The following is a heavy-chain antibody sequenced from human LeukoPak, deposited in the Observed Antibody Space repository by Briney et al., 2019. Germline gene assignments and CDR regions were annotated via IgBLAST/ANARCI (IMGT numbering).Heavy chain of an antibody. CDR1: GYSFTSHY. V-gene: IGHV1-18*04. CDR2: IRPNNGNT. D-gene: IGHD2-15*01. Sequence: ASVKVSCKASGYSFTSHYMHWVRQAPGQGLEWMGWIRPNNGNTKYAKKVQGRVTLTTDTSTRTAYMELRSLTSDDTAVYYCARDPSTYCSGGSCLTKYETWGQGTLVTVSS. CDR3: ARDPSTYCSGGSCLTKYET. J-gene: IGHJ1*01.